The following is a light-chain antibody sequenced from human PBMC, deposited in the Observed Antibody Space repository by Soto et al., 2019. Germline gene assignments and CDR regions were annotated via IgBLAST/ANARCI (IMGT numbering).Light chain of an antibody. CDR2: GNY. V-gene: IGLV1-40*01. J-gene: IGLJ2*01. Sequence: QSVLTQPPSGSGAPGQRVTISCTGSSSNIGAGYDVHWYQQLPGTAPKLLIFGNYNRPSGVPDRFSGSNSGTSASLAITGLQAEDEADYYCQSYDNSLTGSVVFGGGTKLTVL. CDR1: SSNIGAGYD. CDR3: QSYDNSLTGSVV.